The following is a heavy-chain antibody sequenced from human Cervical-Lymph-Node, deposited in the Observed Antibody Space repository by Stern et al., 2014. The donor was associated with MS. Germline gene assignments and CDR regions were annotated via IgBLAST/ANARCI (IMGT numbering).Heavy chain of an antibody. CDR1: GYTFTDYA. J-gene: IGHJ4*02. CDR2: ISAYNGDT. D-gene: IGHD5-18*01. Sequence: QDQLVQSGAEVKKPGASVKVSCTASGYTFTDYAISWERQAPGQGLEWMAWISAYNGDTNFAQEVQGRVSLTTDTATSTAYMELRSLRSDDTAVYYCAVLSVDADFDYWGQGTLVTVSS. V-gene: IGHV1-18*01. CDR3: AVLSVDADFDY.